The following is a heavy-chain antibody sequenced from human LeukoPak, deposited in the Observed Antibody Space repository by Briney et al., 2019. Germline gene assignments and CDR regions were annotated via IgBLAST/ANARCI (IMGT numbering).Heavy chain of an antibody. CDR1: GFIHDDYR. D-gene: IGHD2-8*01. V-gene: IGHV3-20*04. CDR3: ARDLSASWSNLGY. CDR2: INWDGGAT. J-gene: IGHJ4*02. Sequence: VGCLRHSRRDFGFIHDDYRMRGVRPAAARGRVRPNGINWDGGATFYADSVKGRFTISRDNDKISLYLQMNRLRAEDTAMYYCARDLSASWSNLGYWGQGTMVTVSS.